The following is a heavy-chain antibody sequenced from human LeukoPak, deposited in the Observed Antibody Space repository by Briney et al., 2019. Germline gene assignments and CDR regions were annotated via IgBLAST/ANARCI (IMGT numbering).Heavy chain of an antibody. CDR3: ARVPLWWLTPFDF. CDR1: GYSIGSGHY. V-gene: IGHV4-38-2*02. CDR2: VYHSGT. D-gene: IGHD5-12*01. J-gene: IGHJ4*02. Sequence: NPSETLSLTCTVSGYSIGSGHYWAWIRQPPGKGLEWIGCVYHSGTYYKSSLTSRVTISMDTSKNQFSLRLTSVTAADTAIYYCARVPLWWLTPFDFWGQGTLATVSS.